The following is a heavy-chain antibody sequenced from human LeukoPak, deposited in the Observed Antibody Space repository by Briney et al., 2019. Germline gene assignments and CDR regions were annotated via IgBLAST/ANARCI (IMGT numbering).Heavy chain of an antibody. CDR3: AKVRSAVVAAATNY. CDR1: GFTFSSYN. D-gene: IGHD2-15*01. J-gene: IGHJ4*02. V-gene: IGHV3-23*01. Sequence: PGGSLRLSCAASGFTFSSYNMNWVRQAPGKGLEWVSVISGSGDSTYHADSVKGRFTISRDNSNNTLYLQMNSLRAEDTAIYYCAKVRSAVVAAATNYWGQGTLVTVSS. CDR2: ISGSGDST.